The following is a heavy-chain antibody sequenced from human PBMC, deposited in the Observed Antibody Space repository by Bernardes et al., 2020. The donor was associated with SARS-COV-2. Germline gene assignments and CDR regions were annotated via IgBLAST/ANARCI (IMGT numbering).Heavy chain of an antibody. CDR1: GGSISSSNYN. J-gene: IGHJ3*02. CDR3: ARPERSLRHDAFDI. V-gene: IGHV4-39*01. Sequence: LSLTCTVSGGSISSSNYNWAWVRPAPGKGLEWLGSIPYSGSTFYNPSLKSRVTMSVDTSKNQFSLKLSSVTAADTAIYFCARPERSLRHDAFDIWGQGTMVTVSS. CDR2: IPYSGST. D-gene: IGHD5-12*01.